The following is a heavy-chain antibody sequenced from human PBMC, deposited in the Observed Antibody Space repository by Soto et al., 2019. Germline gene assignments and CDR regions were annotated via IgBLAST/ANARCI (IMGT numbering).Heavy chain of an antibody. CDR3: ARDRSTTTVTPYYFDY. CDR2: ISSSSSYI. CDR1: GFTFSSYN. V-gene: IGHV3-21*01. D-gene: IGHD4-17*01. J-gene: IGHJ4*02. Sequence: GGSLRLSCAASGFTFSSYNMNWVRQAPGKGLEWVSSISSSSSYIYYADSVKGRFTISRDNAKNSLYLQMNSLRAEDTAVYYCARDRSTTTVTPYYFDYWGQGTLVTAPQ.